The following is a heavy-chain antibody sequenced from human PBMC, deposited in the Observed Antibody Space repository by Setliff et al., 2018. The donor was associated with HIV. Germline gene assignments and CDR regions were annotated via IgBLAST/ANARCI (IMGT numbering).Heavy chain of an antibody. CDR3: ARNSKNWNYPVEYYDYYMDV. D-gene: IGHD1-7*01. Sequence: SETLSLTCAVYGGSFSEYYWSWIRQSPGKGLEWIGEINHSGSTHYNPPLKSRATISVDTSKNQFSLKVSSMTAADTAVYYCARNSKNWNYPVEYYDYYMDVWGTGTTVTVSS. CDR2: INHSGST. J-gene: IGHJ6*03. V-gene: IGHV4-34*01. CDR1: GGSFSEYY.